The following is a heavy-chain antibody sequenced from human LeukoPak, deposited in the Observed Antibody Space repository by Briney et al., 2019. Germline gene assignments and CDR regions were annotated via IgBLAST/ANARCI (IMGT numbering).Heavy chain of an antibody. D-gene: IGHD2-15*01. CDR1: GFTFSDYY. CDR3: ARDIPRYCSGGSCLGAFDY. CDR2: ISSSGSSI. Sequence: GGSLRLSCAASGFTFSDYYMSWIRQAPGQGLEWVAYISSSGSSIYYADSVKGRFTISRDNAKNSLYLQMNSLRAEDTAVYYCARDIPRYCSGGSCLGAFDYWGQGTLVTVSS. V-gene: IGHV3-11*04. J-gene: IGHJ4*02.